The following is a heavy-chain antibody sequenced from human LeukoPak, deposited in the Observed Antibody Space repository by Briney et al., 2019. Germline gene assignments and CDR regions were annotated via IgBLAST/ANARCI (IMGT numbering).Heavy chain of an antibody. Sequence: SETLSLTCTVSGGSITSYYWSWIRQPPGKGLEWIGYIYYSGSTNYNPSLKSRVTISVDTSRNQFSLKLSSVTAADTAVYYCARDGYSGSDALWGQGTLVTVSS. J-gene: IGHJ4*02. D-gene: IGHD5-12*01. CDR1: GGSITSYY. V-gene: IGHV4-59*01. CDR3: ARDGYSGSDAL. CDR2: IYYSGST.